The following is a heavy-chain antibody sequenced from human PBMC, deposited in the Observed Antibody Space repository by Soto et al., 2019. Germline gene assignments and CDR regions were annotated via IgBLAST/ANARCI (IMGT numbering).Heavy chain of an antibody. CDR2: IYGGATS. Sequence: GGSLRLSCSASGFTVSSSYMNWFRQAPGKGLEWVSVIYGGATSFYADSVKGRFTISRGNSKNTLYLQMNSLRAEDTAMYYCARDIIGPTGNFDYWGQGTLVTVSS. CDR3: ARDIIGPTGNFDY. J-gene: IGHJ4*02. CDR1: GFTVSSSY. D-gene: IGHD1-1*01. V-gene: IGHV3-53*01.